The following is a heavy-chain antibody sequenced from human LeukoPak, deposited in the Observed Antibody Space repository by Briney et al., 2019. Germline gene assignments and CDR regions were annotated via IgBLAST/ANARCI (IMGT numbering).Heavy chain of an antibody. CDR2: INDSGSS. Sequence: SETLSLTCAVYVGSFSGYYWSWVRQPPGKGREWIGEINDSGSSNYNPALKSHLTMSVDTSKNLFSLKLSSVTSAHTAVYYCARSLVGSVAGPFDYWGQGNLVTVSS. CDR3: ARSLVGSVAGPFDY. V-gene: IGHV4-34*01. J-gene: IGHJ4*02. D-gene: IGHD6-19*01. CDR1: VGSFSGYY.